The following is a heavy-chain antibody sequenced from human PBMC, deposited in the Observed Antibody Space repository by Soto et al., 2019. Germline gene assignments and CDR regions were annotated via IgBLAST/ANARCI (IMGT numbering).Heavy chain of an antibody. Sequence: SVKVSCKASGGTFSSYAISWVRQAPGQGLEWMGGIIPIFGTANYAQKFQGRVTITADESTSTAYMELSSLRSEDTAVYYCARDRXPFTIFGVVISYYGMDVWGQGTTVTVSS. D-gene: IGHD3-3*01. V-gene: IGHV1-69*13. CDR1: GGTFSSYA. CDR2: IIPIFGTA. CDR3: ARDRXPFTIFGVVISYYGMDV. J-gene: IGHJ6*02.